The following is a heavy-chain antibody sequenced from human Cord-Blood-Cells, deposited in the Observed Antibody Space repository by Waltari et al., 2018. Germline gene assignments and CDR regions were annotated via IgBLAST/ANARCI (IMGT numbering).Heavy chain of an antibody. Sequence: EVQLLESGGGLVQPGGSLSTSCAASGFTFRRHAMSWVRQAPGKGLEWVSAISGSGGSTYYADSVKGRFTISRDNSKNTLYLQMNSLRAEDTAVYYCAKEIAARRGAFDIWGQGTMVTVSS. CDR2: ISGSGGST. V-gene: IGHV3-23*01. CDR3: AKEIAARRGAFDI. J-gene: IGHJ3*02. D-gene: IGHD6-6*01. CDR1: GFTFRRHA.